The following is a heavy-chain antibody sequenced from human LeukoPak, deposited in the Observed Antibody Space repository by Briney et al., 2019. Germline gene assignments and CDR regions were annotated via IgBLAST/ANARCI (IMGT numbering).Heavy chain of an antibody. CDR1: GCFISSGSYY. J-gene: IGHJ4*02. Sequence: SQTLSLTCTVFGCFISSGSYYWSWIRQPAGKGLEWIGRIYTSGSTNYNPSLKSRVTISVDTSKNQFSLKLSSVTAADTAVYYCASLGYYDYWGQGTLVTVSS. CDR2: IYTSGST. CDR3: ASLGYYDY. D-gene: IGHD2/OR15-2a*01. V-gene: IGHV4-61*02.